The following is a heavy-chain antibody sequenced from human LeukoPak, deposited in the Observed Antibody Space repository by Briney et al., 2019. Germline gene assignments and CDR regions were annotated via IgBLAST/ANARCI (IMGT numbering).Heavy chain of an antibody. Sequence: SETLSLTCAVSGXSISAGAYSWSWIRQPPGKGPEWIGDIYHSGTTSYNPSLTRRVTISAERSKNQISLKVTSVTAADTAVYYCDRGGHDGLMSDYAMDVWGQGNTGTVSS. D-gene: IGHD3-10*02. J-gene: IGHJ6*02. CDR1: GXSISAGAYS. CDR2: IYHSGTT. CDR3: DRGGHDGLMSDYAMDV. V-gene: IGHV4-30-2*01.